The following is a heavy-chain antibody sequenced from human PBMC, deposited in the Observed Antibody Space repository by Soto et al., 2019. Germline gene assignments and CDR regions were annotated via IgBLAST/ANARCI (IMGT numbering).Heavy chain of an antibody. CDR3: ASYMGTGYFDY. V-gene: IGHV4-34*01. CDR2: INHSGST. D-gene: IGHD2-21*02. J-gene: IGHJ4*02. CDR1: GVSFSGYY. Sequence: SETLSLTCAVYGVSFSGYYWSWILQPPGKGLEWIGEINHSGSTNYNPSLKSRVTISVDTSKNQFSLKLSSVTAADTAVYYCASYMGTGYFDYWGQGTLVTVSS.